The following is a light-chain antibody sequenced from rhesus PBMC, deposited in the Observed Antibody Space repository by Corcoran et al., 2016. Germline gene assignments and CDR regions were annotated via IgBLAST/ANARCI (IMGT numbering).Light chain of an antibody. V-gene: IGLV2-38*01. CDR3: CSYTSGSTLL. J-gene: IGLJ3*01. CDR1: SSDVGGYNY. CDR2: EVT. Sequence: QSALTQPPSVSKSLGQSVTISCTGTSSDVGGYNYVSWYQHHPGKAPKLLISEVTKRPSGVSDRFSGSKSGNTASLTISGLQPEDEADYSCCSYTSGSTLLFGGGTRLTVL.